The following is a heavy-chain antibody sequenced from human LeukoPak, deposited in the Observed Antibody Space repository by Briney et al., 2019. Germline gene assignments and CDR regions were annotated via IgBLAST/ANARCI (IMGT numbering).Heavy chain of an antibody. Sequence: SETLSLTCTVSGGSISSYYWSWIRQPPGKGLEWIGYIYYSGSTNYNPSLKSRVTISVDTSKNQFSLKLSSVTAADTAVYYCXXXXXXXXXXXXXXXXXXXPVSLSYYMDVWGKGTTVTVSS. CDR3: XXXXXXXXXXXXXXXXXXXPVSLSYYMDV. CDR2: IYYSGST. CDR1: GGSISSYY. V-gene: IGHV4-59*12. J-gene: IGHJ6*03.